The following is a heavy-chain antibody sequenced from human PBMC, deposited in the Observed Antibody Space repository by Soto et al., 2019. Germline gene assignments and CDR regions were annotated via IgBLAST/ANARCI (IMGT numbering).Heavy chain of an antibody. CDR3: AKDKYFYDSSGDTLDY. CDR2: ISYDGSKK. Sequence: QVQVVESGGGVVQPGRSLRLSCAVSGFTFSDHAMHWVRQDPGKGLDWVAAISYDGSKKDYADSVKGRFTMSRDNSKNTLFLQMNSLRAEDTAVYYCAKDKYFYDSSGDTLDYWGQGTLVIVSS. CDR1: GFTFSDHA. D-gene: IGHD3-22*01. V-gene: IGHV3-30*18. J-gene: IGHJ4*02.